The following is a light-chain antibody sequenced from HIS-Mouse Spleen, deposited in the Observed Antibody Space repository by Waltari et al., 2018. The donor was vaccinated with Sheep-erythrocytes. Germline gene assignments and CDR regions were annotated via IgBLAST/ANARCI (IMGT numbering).Light chain of an antibody. CDR2: EDS. Sequence: QSALTQPASVSGSPGQSITISCTGTSSDVGSYNLVSWYQQHPGKAPKLMIYEDSKRPSGVSNRFSGSKSGNTASLTISGLQAEDEADYYCCSYAGSSTPWGFGGGTKLTVL. V-gene: IGLV2-23*01. CDR3: CSYAGSSTPWG. CDR1: SSDVGSYNL. J-gene: IGLJ3*02.